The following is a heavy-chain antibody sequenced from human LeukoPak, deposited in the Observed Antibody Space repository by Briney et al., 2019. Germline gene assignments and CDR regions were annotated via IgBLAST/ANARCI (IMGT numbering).Heavy chain of an antibody. D-gene: IGHD1-14*01. Sequence: ASVKVSCKSSGSSFTSHGISWVRQAPGQGLEWRGWISGYNGNTNYAQKFQGRVTMTTDASTRTAHMEVRGLRSDDTAVYYCARGGWTTGMDYWGQGTLVT. CDR3: ARGGWTTGMDY. V-gene: IGHV1-18*01. CDR2: ISGYNGNT. J-gene: IGHJ4*02. CDR1: GSSFTSHG.